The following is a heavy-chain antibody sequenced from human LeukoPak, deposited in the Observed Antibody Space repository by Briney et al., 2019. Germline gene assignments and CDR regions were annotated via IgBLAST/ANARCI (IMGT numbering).Heavy chain of an antibody. CDR2: ISTSSTTI. CDR3: AKLGANGYYSWLDP. Sequence: GGSLRLSCAASGFTLSSYNMNWVRQARGKGVEWISYISTSSTTIKYADSVKGRFTISRDNAKNSLYLQMNSLKAEDTAIYYCAKLGANGYYSWLDPWGQGTLVTVSS. CDR1: GFTLSSYN. D-gene: IGHD5-24*01. J-gene: IGHJ5*02. V-gene: IGHV3-48*01.